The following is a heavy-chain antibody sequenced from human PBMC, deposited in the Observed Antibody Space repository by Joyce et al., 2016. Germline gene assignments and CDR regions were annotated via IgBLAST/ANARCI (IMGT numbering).Heavy chain of an antibody. Sequence: QLVESGGGVVKPGGSLRLSCEASGSTFSSSSMSWFRQARGEGLEWVAAISGTSYYIFHAETVGGRFTVSRDNAKKTLYLQMNSLRAEDSAVFYCARGGISYYYAMDVWGQGTTVTVSS. J-gene: IGHJ6*02. CDR1: GSTFSSSS. CDR3: ARGGISYYYAMDV. D-gene: IGHD3-16*01. V-gene: IGHV3-21*01. CDR2: ISGTSYYI.